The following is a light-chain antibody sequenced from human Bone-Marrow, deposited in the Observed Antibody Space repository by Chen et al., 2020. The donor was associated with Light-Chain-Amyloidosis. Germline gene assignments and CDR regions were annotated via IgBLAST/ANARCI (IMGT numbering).Light chain of an antibody. CDR2: DDS. J-gene: IGLJ3*02. CDR1: NIGSTS. V-gene: IGLV3-21*02. Sequence: SYVLTQPSSVSVAPGQTATIACGGNNIGSTSVHWYQQTPGQAPLLVVYDDSDRPSGIPERLPGSNSGNTAPLTISRVEAGDEADYYCQVWDRSSDRPVFGGGTKLTVL. CDR3: QVWDRSSDRPV.